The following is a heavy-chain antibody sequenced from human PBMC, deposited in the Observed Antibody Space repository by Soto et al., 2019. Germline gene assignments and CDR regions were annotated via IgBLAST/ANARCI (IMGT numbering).Heavy chain of an antibody. CDR2: IYHSGST. J-gene: IGHJ3*02. V-gene: IGHV4-34*09. CDR3: ARERSDHAFDI. Sequence: SETLCLSCAVEGGSFSGYDWRWIRQPPGKGLEWIGYIYHSGSTYYNPSLKSRVTISVDTSKNQFSLKLSSVTAADTAVYYCARERSDHAFDIWGQGTMVTVSS. CDR1: GGSFSGYD.